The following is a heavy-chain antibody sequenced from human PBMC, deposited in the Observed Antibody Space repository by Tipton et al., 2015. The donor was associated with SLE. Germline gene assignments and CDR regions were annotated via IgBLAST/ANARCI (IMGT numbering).Heavy chain of an antibody. J-gene: IGHJ4*02. D-gene: IGHD6-13*01. Sequence: TLSLTCSVSGGSISSSYWSWIRQPPGKGLEWIGCIHCSGSTKYNPSLKSRVTISVDTSKNQFSLKLTSVTAADTAVYCCARAVYSDSLYYFDYWGQGTLVTVSS. V-gene: IGHV4-59*01. CDR3: ARAVYSDSLYYFDY. CDR1: GGSISSSY. CDR2: IHCSGST.